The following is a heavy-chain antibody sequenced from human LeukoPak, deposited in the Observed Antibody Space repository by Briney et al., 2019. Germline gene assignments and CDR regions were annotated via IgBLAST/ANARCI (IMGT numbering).Heavy chain of an antibody. V-gene: IGHV4-31*03. CDR1: GGSISSGAYY. J-gene: IGHJ4*02. CDR2: IYYSGST. CDR3: ARVPITMVRGIIIGGAFDY. D-gene: IGHD3-10*01. Sequence: PSETLSLTCTVSGGSISSGAYYWSWICQHPGKGLEWIGYIYYSGSTYYNPSLKSRVTISLDTSKNQFSLKLSSVTAADTAVHYCARVPITMVRGIIIGGAFDYWGQGTLVTVSS.